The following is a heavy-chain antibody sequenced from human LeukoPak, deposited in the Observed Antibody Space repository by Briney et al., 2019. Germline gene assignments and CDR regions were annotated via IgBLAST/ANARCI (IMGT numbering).Heavy chain of an antibody. D-gene: IGHD3-16*01. Sequence: APVKVSCKTSGYTFFGHWLPWVRQAPGQGLEWIGWISPNRGGTNNVQKFQGRVTMTRETSIRTPSMEVSGLTDDDTPVYNCARLKVGAASIAIWGREALVTVSS. V-gene: IGHV1-2*02. CDR3: ARLKVGAASIAI. J-gene: IGHJ4*02. CDR1: GYTFFGHW. CDR2: ISPNRGGT.